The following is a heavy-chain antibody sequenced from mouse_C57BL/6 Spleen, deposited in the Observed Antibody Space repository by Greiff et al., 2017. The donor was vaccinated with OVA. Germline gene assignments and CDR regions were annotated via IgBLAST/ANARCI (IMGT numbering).Heavy chain of an antibody. CDR1: GYSITSGYY. V-gene: IGHV3-6*01. J-gene: IGHJ1*03. CDR3: ARELLRYWYFDV. Sequence: EVQLQESGPGLVKPSQSLSLTCSVTGYSITSGYYWNWIRQFPGNKLEWMGYISYDGSNNYNPSLKNRTSITRDTSKNQFFLKLNSVTTEDTATYYCARELLRYWYFDVWGTGTTVTVSS. D-gene: IGHD1-1*01. CDR2: ISYDGSN.